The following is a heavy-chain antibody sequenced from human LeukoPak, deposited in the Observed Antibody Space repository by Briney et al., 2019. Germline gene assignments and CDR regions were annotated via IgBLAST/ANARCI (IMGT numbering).Heavy chain of an antibody. J-gene: IGHJ4*02. CDR1: GFTVSSNY. Sequence: GGSLRLSCAASGFTVSSNYMSWVRQAPGKGLEWVSGISWNSGSIGYADSVKGRFTISRDNAKNSLYLQMNSLRAEDMALYYCAKGNYYDSSGHIDYWGQGTLVTVSS. V-gene: IGHV3-9*03. CDR2: ISWNSGSI. D-gene: IGHD3-22*01. CDR3: AKGNYYDSSGHIDY.